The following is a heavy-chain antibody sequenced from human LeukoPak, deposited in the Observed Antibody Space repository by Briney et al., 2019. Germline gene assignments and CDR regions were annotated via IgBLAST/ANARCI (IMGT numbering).Heavy chain of an antibody. V-gene: IGHV4-34*01. D-gene: IGHD5-18*01. CDR2: INHSGST. CDR1: GGSFSGYY. CDR3: ARERVRGYSYGSRPNFDY. J-gene: IGHJ4*02. Sequence: SETLSLTCAVYGGSFSGYYWSWIRQPPGKGLEWIGEINHSGSTNYNPSLKSRVTISVDKSKNQFSLKLSSVTAADTAVYYCARERVRGYSYGSRPNFDYWGQGTLVTVSS.